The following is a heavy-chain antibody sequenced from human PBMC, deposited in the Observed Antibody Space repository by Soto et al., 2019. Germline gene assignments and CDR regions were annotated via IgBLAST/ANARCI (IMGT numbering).Heavy chain of an antibody. CDR3: AHRVLRAVFGLVTTTAIYFDF. CDR2: IYWDDDN. Sequence: QITLNESGPTQVKPRQTLTLTCTFSGFSLTTSGVGVGWIRQSPGKAPEWLALIYWDDDNRYSPSLKSRLTTPKDPSKNQVVLTMADLDPADTATYYCAHRVLRAVFGLVTTTAIYFDFWGQGTPVAVSS. J-gene: IGHJ4*02. D-gene: IGHD3-3*01. V-gene: IGHV2-5*02. CDR1: GFSLTTSGVG.